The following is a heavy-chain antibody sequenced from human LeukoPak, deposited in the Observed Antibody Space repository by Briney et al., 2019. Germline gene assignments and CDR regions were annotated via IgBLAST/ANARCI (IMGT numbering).Heavy chain of an antibody. CDR3: ARDYGTGSYYNPFDY. Sequence: SETPSLTCAVSGGSIGSSNWWSWVRQPPGKGLEWIGEFYHSGSTNYNPFLKSGVTISVDKTKNHYSLKLSSVPAANTAVYYSARDYGTGSYYNPFDYWGQGTLVTVSS. V-gene: IGHV4-4*02. CDR1: GGSIGSSNW. CDR2: FYHSGST. J-gene: IGHJ4*02. D-gene: IGHD3-10*01.